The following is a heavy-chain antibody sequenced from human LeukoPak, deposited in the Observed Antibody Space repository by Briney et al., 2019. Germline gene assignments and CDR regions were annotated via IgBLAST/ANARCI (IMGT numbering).Heavy chain of an antibody. D-gene: IGHD3-22*01. CDR1: SGSISTSNYY. J-gene: IGHJ3*02. CDR3: ARLLVVAGVHRGAFAI. CDR2: IFYTGST. Sequence: PSETLSLTCTVSSGSISTSNYYWGWVRQPPGKALEWIGNIFYTGSTYYSPSLKSRVTISLDTSRNQFSLRLSSVTAADTAVYYCARLLVVAGVHRGAFAIWGQGTMVTVSS. V-gene: IGHV4-39*07.